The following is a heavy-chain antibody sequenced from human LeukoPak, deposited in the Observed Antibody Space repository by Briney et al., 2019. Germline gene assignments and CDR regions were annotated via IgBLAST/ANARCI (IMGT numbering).Heavy chain of an antibody. CDR2: IIPIFGTA. CDR3: AIIAPAGTERWFDP. D-gene: IGHD6-13*01. Sequence: SVKVSCKASGGTFSSYAISWVRQAPGQGLEWMGGIIPIFGTANYAQKFQGRVTITADESTSTAYMELSSLRSEDTAVYYCAIIAPAGTERWFDPWGQETLVTVSS. J-gene: IGHJ5*02. CDR1: GGTFSSYA. V-gene: IGHV1-69*13.